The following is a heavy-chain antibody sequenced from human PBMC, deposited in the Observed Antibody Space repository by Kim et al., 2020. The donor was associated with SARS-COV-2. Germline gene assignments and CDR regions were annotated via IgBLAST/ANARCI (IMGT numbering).Heavy chain of an antibody. CDR2: INAANGKT. Sequence: ASVKVSCKASGYSFTRNAMHWVRQAPGQRLEWMGWINAANGKTRYSQKFQGRVTITRDTSASTAYMELSSLTPEDTAVYYCAREAEGYYDSSGYLTTEYFHHWGQGTLVTVAS. D-gene: IGHD3-22*01. CDR1: GYSFTRNA. V-gene: IGHV1-3*01. J-gene: IGHJ1*01. CDR3: AREAEGYYDSSGYLTTEYFHH.